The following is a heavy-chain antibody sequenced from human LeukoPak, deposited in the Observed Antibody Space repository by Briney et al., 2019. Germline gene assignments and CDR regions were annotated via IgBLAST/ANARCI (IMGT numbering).Heavy chain of an antibody. Sequence: ASVRVSCKASGYTFITYGITWVRQAPGQGLEWMGGITTYDGNTNYAQKFQGRVTMTTDTSTSTAYMELRSLRSDDTAVYYCARALYSNYVRALYYFDFWGQGMLVTVSS. CDR1: GYTFITYG. D-gene: IGHD4-11*01. J-gene: IGHJ4*02. CDR3: ARALYSNYVRALYYFDF. V-gene: IGHV1-18*01. CDR2: ITTYDGNT.